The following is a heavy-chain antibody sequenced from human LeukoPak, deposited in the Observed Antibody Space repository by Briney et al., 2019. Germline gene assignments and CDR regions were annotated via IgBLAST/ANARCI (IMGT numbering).Heavy chain of an antibody. V-gene: IGHV1-69*05. CDR3: ARDAGATGDY. Sequence: GASVKVSCKASGYTFTSYGISWVRQAPGQGLEWMGGIIPIFGTANYAQKFQGRVTITTDESTSTAYMELSSLRSEDTAVYYCARDAGATGDYWGQGTLVTVSS. D-gene: IGHD1-26*01. CDR2: IIPIFGTA. J-gene: IGHJ4*02. CDR1: GYTFTSYG.